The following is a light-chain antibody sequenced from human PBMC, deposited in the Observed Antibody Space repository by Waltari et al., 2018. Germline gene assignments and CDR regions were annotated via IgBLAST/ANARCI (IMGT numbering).Light chain of an antibody. V-gene: IGLV2-14*03. CDR2: DVR. Sequence: QSALTQPAPVSGSPGQSITISCTGTSSDLGRYNDVSWFQQHPGKAPKLMIYDVRNRPSGVSNRFSGSKSDYTASLTISGLQAEDEAVYFCNSFTSSNTVIFGGGTKLTV. CDR1: SSDLGRYND. J-gene: IGLJ2*01. CDR3: NSFTSSNTVI.